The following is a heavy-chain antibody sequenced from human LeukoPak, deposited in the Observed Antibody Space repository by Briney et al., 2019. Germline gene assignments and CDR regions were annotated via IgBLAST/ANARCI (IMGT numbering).Heavy chain of an antibody. CDR1: GFTVSSNY. D-gene: IGHD3-22*01. V-gene: IGHV3-53*01. Sequence: PGGSLRLSCAASGFTVSSNYMSWVRQAPGKGLEWVSVIYSGGSTYYADSVKGRFTISRDNSKNTLYLQMNSLRAEDTAVYYCARDAYYYDSSGYAFDIWGQGTMVTVSS. CDR2: IYSGGST. J-gene: IGHJ3*02. CDR3: ARDAYYYDSSGYAFDI.